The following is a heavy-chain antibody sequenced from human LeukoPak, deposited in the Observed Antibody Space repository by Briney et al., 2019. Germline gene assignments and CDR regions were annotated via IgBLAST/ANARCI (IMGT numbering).Heavy chain of an antibody. D-gene: IGHD2-2*01. Sequence: SVKVSCKASGGTFSSYAISWVRQAPGQGLEWMGGIIPIFGTANYAQKFQGRATITADESTSTAYMELSSLRSEDTAVYYCATQPQYCSSTSCYSDYWGQGTLVTVSS. CDR3: ATQPQYCSSTSCYSDY. CDR2: IIPIFGTA. J-gene: IGHJ4*02. V-gene: IGHV1-69*01. CDR1: GGTFSSYA.